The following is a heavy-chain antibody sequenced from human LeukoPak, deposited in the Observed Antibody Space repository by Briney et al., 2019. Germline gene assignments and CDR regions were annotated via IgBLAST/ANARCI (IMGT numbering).Heavy chain of an antibody. J-gene: IGHJ4*02. CDR3: AKAPYCSSTSCHTPYVDY. D-gene: IGHD2-2*02. Sequence: GGSLRLSCAASGFTFSSYAMSWVRQAPGKGLEWVSAISGSGGSTYYADSVKGRFTISRDNSKNTLYLQMNSLRAEDTAVYYCAKAPYCSSTSCHTPYVDYWGQGTLVTVSS. CDR2: ISGSGGST. CDR1: GFTFSSYA. V-gene: IGHV3-23*01.